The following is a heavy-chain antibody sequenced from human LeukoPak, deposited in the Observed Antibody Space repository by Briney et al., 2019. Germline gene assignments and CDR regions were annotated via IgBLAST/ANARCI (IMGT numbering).Heavy chain of an antibody. V-gene: IGHV3-9*01. J-gene: IGHJ4*02. D-gene: IGHD3-16*02. CDR2: ISWNSAGI. CDR3: AKSLRLGELSSFDS. CDR1: GFTFDDYA. Sequence: GGSLRLSCTASGFTFDDYAMHWVRQVPRKGLEWVSGISWNSAGILYADSVKGRFTISRDNAKNSLYLQMSSLRADDTAFYYCAKSLRLGELSSFDSWGQGTLVTVSS.